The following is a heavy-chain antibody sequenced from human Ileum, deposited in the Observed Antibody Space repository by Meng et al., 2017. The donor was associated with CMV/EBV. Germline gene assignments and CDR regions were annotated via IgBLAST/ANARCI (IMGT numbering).Heavy chain of an antibody. CDR2: INEGGGEK. D-gene: IGHD2-21*01. CDR3: AKSHIVVVIATSADY. J-gene: IGHJ4*02. V-gene: IGHV3-7*03. Sequence: GESLKISCAASGFTFSSYWMSWVRQAPGKGLEWVADINEGGGEKFYVGSVKGRFTISRDNSKNTVYLQMNSLRVEDTAVYYCAKSHIVVVIATSADYWGQGTLVTVS. CDR1: GFTFSSYW.